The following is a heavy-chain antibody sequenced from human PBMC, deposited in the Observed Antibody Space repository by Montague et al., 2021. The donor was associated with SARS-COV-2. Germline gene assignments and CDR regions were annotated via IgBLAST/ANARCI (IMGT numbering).Heavy chain of an antibody. Sequence: SETLSLTCLVSGGSTSSSSFYWGWIRQPPGKGLEWIGSLFSGGNTYYNPSLRGRVSVSVDKSKNQFSLMVRSVTAADTAVYFCARDYGDYLDSWGQGSLVIVSS. CDR3: ARDYGDYLDS. D-gene: IGHD4-17*01. J-gene: IGHJ4*02. CDR1: GGSTSSSSFY. V-gene: IGHV4-39*01. CDR2: LFSGGNT.